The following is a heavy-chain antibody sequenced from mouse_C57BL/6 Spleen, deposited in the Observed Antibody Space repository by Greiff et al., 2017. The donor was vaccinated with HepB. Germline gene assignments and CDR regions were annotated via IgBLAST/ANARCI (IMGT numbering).Heavy chain of an antibody. D-gene: IGHD2-1*01. CDR3: ARLNGNLSFDY. CDR2: IYPGSGNT. CDR1: GYTFTDYY. V-gene: IGHV1-76*01. Sequence: QVQLQQSGAELVRPGASVKLSCKASGYTFTDYYINWVKQRPGQGLEWIARIYPGSGNTYYNEKFKGKATLTAEKSSSTAYMQLSSLTSEDSAVYFCARLNGNLSFDYWGQGTTLTVSS. J-gene: IGHJ2*01.